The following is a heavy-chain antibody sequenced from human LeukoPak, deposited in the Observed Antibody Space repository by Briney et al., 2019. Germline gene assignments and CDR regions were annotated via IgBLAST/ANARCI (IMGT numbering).Heavy chain of an antibody. CDR3: ARQEW. J-gene: IGHJ4*02. Sequence: GGSLRLSCAASGFIFSNYWMSWVRQAPGKGLEWVANIRQDGSEKYYVDPVKGRFTISRDNAKNSLYLQMNSLRVEDTAVYYCARQEWWGQGTLVTVSS. CDR2: IRQDGSEK. D-gene: IGHD3-3*01. CDR1: GFIFSNYW. V-gene: IGHV3-7*01.